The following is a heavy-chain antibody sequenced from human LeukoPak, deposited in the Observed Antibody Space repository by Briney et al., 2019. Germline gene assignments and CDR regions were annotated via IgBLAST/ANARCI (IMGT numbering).Heavy chain of an antibody. CDR2: MNPNSGNT. J-gene: IGHJ4*02. V-gene: IGHV1-8*01. D-gene: IGHD3-22*01. Sequence: GASVKVSCKASGYTFTSYDINWVRQATGQGLEWMGWMNPNSGNTGYAQKFQGRVTMTRNTSISTAYMELSSLRSEDTAVYYCARDRGRVHYSDSSAYYDYWGQGTLVTVSS. CDR3: ARDRGRVHYSDSSAYYDY. CDR1: GYTFTSYD.